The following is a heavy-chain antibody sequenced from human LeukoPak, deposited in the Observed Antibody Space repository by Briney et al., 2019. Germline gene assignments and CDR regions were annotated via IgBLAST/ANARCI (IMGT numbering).Heavy chain of an antibody. Sequence: ASVKVSCKASGYTFTSYGISWVRQAPGQGLEWMGWISAYNGNTNYAQKLQGRVSITADESTRTAYMELSSLKSDDTAVYYCARASTIGGAFHIWGQGTMVTVSS. CDR2: ISAYNGNT. J-gene: IGHJ3*02. V-gene: IGHV1-18*01. D-gene: IGHD3-10*01. CDR3: ARASTIGGAFHI. CDR1: GYTFTSYG.